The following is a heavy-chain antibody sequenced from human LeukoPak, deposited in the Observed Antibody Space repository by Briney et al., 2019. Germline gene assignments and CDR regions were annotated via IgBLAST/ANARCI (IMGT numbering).Heavy chain of an antibody. V-gene: IGHV3-73*01. J-gene: IGHJ4*02. CDR2: IRSKGNSYAT. CDR1: GFTFSGYA. CDR3: TRQIPGRGVTDY. Sequence: GGSLRLSCAASGFTFSGYAMHWVRQASGKGLEWVGRIRSKGNSYATAYAASVKGRFSISRDDSKNTAYLQMNSLKTEDTAVYYCTRQIPGRGVTDYWGQGTLVSVSS. D-gene: IGHD3-10*01.